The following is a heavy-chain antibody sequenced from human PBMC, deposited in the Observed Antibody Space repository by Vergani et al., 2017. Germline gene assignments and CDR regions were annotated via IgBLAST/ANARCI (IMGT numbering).Heavy chain of an antibody. CDR1: GFTFDDYG. V-gene: IGHV3-20*04. CDR3: ARERNAYYDFWSGYYTQYYFDY. D-gene: IGHD3-3*01. CDR2: INWNGGST. Sequence: EVQLVESGGGVVRPGESLRLSCAASGFTFDDYGMSWVRQAPGKGLEWVSGINWNGGSTGYADSVKGRFTISRDNAKNSLYLQMNSLRAEDTALYYCARERNAYYDFWSGYYTQYYFDYWGQGTLVTVSS. J-gene: IGHJ4*02.